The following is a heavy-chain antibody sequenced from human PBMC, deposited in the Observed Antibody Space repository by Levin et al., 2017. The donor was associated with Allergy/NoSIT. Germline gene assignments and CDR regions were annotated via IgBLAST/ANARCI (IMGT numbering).Heavy chain of an antibody. J-gene: IGHJ4*02. D-gene: IGHD5-18*01. CDR1: GFTFSDYW. CDR2: INSDGRST. V-gene: IGHV3-74*01. Sequence: PGGSLRLSCAASGFTFSDYWMHWVRQAPGKGLVWVSRINSDGRSTNYADSVKGRFTISRDNAKNTLFLQMNSLSAEDTAVYYCAKYIGYSYGVFDYWGQGTVVTVSS. CDR3: AKYIGYSYGVFDY.